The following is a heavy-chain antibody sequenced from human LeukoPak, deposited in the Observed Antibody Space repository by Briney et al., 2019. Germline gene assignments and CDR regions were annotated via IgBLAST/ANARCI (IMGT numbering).Heavy chain of an antibody. Sequence: ASVKVSCKVSGYTLTDLSMHWVRQAPGKGLEWLGGFDPEDGETIYAQKFQGRVTLAEDTSTDTAYMELSSLRSEVTAAYYCATDIPRRVRGVVYSSFGMDVWGQGTTVTVSS. D-gene: IGHD3-10*01. CDR2: FDPEDGET. V-gene: IGHV1-24*01. J-gene: IGHJ6*02. CDR3: ATDIPRRVRGVVYSSFGMDV. CDR1: GYTLTDLS.